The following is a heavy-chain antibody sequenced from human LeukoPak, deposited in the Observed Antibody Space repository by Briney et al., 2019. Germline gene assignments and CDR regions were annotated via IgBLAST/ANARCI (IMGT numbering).Heavy chain of an antibody. V-gene: IGHV4-34*01. D-gene: IGHD3-16*01. J-gene: IGHJ4*02. Sequence: SETLSLTCAVYGESFSGYYWSWIRQPPGKGLEWIGEINHSGSTNYNPSLKSRVTISVDTSKNQFSLKLSSVTAADTAVYYCARLIMNRDFDYWGQGTLVTVSS. CDR2: INHSGST. CDR1: GESFSGYY. CDR3: ARLIMNRDFDY.